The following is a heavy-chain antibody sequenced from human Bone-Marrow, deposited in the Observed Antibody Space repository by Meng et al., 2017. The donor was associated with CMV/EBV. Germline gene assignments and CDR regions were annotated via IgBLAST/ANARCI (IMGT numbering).Heavy chain of an antibody. D-gene: IGHD3-3*01. CDR1: GFTFSSYW. CDR2: INSDGSST. CDR3: ARDGLRFLRPPDY. V-gene: IGHV3-74*01. J-gene: IGHJ4*02. Sequence: GESLKISCAASGFTFSSYWMHWVRQAPGKGLVWVSRINSDGSSTSYADSVKGRFTISRDNAKNTLYLQMNSLRAEDTAVYYCARDGLRFLRPPDYWGQGTLVTVSS.